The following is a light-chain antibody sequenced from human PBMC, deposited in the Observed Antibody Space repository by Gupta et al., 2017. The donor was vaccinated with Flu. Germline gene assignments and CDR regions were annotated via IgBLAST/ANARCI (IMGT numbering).Light chain of an antibody. J-gene: IGKJ2*01. V-gene: IGKV3-15*01. CDR3: QQYNWPPAYT. Sequence: EIVMTQSPASLSVSPGERATLSCRASQSVGNFLAWYQQRPGQTPRLLISGASTRATGIPAGFSGTGSGTEFTLTISSLQSEDFAVYYCQQYNWPPAYTFGQGTKLVIQ. CDR2: GAS. CDR1: QSVGNF.